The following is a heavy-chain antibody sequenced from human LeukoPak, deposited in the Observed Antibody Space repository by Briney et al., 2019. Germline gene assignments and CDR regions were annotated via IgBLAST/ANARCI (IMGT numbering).Heavy chain of an antibody. CDR2: IFYSGST. J-gene: IGHJ4*02. D-gene: IGHD3-22*01. Sequence: SETLSLTCTVSGGSITGYYWRWMRQAQGQGREWIGYIFYSGSTNYKPPLTSRVTISVDTSKTHFSLKLSSVTAADTAVYYCARGRWYYDNSGYREQYFDYWGQGTLVTVSS. CDR1: GGSITGYY. CDR3: ARGRWYYDNSGYREQYFDY. V-gene: IGHV4-59*01.